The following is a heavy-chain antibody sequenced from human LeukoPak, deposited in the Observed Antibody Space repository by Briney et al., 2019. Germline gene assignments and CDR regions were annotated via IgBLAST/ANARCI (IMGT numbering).Heavy chain of an antibody. Sequence: GGSLRLSCAASGFTFSNYVMQWVRQAPGKGLEWVALIAHDGSNKYYADSVKGRFTISRENSKNTVYLQMNSLRAEDTALYYCAKYRFVVGATDSFDIWGQGTMVTVSS. CDR3: AKYRFVVGATDSFDI. V-gene: IGHV3-30*18. J-gene: IGHJ3*02. CDR2: IAHDGSNK. CDR1: GFTFSNYV. D-gene: IGHD1-26*01.